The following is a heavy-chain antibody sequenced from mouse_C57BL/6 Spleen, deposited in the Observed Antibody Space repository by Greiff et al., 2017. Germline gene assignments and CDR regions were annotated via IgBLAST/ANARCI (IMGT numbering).Heavy chain of an antibody. Sequence: EVQRVESEGGLVQPGSSMKLSCTASGFTFSDYYMAWVRQVPEKGLEWVANINYDGSSTYYLDSLKSRFIISRDNAKNILYLQMSSLKSEDTATYYCAREGGRLDYAMDYWGQGTSVTVSS. J-gene: IGHJ4*01. CDR1: GFTFSDYY. CDR2: INYDGSST. V-gene: IGHV5-16*01. CDR3: AREGGRLDYAMDY.